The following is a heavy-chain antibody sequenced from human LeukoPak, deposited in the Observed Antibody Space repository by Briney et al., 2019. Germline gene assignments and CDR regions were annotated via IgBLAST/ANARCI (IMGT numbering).Heavy chain of an antibody. J-gene: IGHJ4*02. CDR3: WEHPVGRFLFDY. V-gene: IGHV1-69*05. Sequence: ASVKVSCKASGGTFSSYAISWMRQAPGQGLEWMGRIIPIFGSANYAQKLQGRVTITTDESTSTAYMELSSLRAEDTAVYYCWEHPVGRFLFDYLGQGTLVTVSS. CDR2: IIPIFGSA. CDR1: GGTFSSYA. D-gene: IGHD1-26*01.